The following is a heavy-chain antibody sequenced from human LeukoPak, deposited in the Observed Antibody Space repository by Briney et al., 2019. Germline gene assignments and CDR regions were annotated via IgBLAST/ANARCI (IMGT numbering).Heavy chain of an antibody. CDR2: IIPIFGTA. J-gene: IGHJ4*02. V-gene: IGHV1-69*05. D-gene: IGHD3-10*01. Sequence: SVKVSCKASGGTFSSYAISWVRQAPGQGLEWMGGIIPIFGTANYAQKFQGRVTITTDESTSTAYMELSSLRSEDTAVYYCASWGLWFGESAPDYWGQGTLVTVSS. CDR1: GGTFSSYA. CDR3: ASWGLWFGESAPDY.